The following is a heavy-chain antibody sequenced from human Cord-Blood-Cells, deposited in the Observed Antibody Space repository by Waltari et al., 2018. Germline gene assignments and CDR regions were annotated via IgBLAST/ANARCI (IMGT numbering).Heavy chain of an antibody. CDR1: GGSISSSSYY. CDR2: IYYSGST. Sequence: QLQLQESGPGLVKPSETLSLTCTVPGGSISSSSYYWGWTRQPPGKGLEWIGSIYYSGSTYYNPSLKSRVTISVDTSKNQFSLKLSSVTAADTAVYYCARFMVRGVIFDYWGQGTLVTVSS. CDR3: ARFMVRGVIFDY. V-gene: IGHV4-39*01. D-gene: IGHD3-10*01. J-gene: IGHJ4*02.